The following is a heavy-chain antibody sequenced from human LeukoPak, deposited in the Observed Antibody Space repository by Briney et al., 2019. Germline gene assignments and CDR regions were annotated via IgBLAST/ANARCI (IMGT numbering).Heavy chain of an antibody. CDR3: ARDFSGFLDP. Sequence: SETLSLTCTVSGYSISSGYYWGWIRQPPGKGLEWIGNIYHSGSIYYNPSLKSRVTISLDTSKNQFSLNLNSVTAADTAVYYCARDFSGFLDPWGQGTLVTVSS. V-gene: IGHV4-38-2*02. CDR1: GYSISSGYY. D-gene: IGHD5-12*01. J-gene: IGHJ5*02. CDR2: IYHSGSI.